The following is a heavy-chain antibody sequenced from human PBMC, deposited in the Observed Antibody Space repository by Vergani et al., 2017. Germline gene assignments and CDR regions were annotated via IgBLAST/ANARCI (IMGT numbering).Heavy chain of an antibody. D-gene: IGHD2-15*01. V-gene: IGHV3-23*01. CDR3: AKSYCSGGSCYSPFDY. J-gene: IGHJ4*02. Sequence: EVQLLESGGGLVQPGGSLRLSCAASGFTFSSYAMSWVRQAPGKGLEWVSAISDSGGSTYYADSVKGRFTISRDNSKTTLYLQMNSLRAEDTAVYYCAKSYCSGGSCYSPFDYWGQGTLVTVSS. CDR1: GFTFSSYA. CDR2: ISDSGGST.